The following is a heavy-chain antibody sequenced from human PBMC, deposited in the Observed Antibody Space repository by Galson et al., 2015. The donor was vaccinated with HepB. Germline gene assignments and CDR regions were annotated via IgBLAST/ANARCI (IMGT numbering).Heavy chain of an antibody. Sequence: SLRLSCAASGFTFSSYWMSWVRQAPGKGLEWVANIKQDGSEKYYVDSVKGRFTISRDNAKNSLYLQMNSLRAEDTAVYYCGRGDQWLVLYYYYGMDVWGQGTTVTVSS. V-gene: IGHV3-7*01. CDR3: GRGDQWLVLYYYYGMDV. CDR1: GFTFSSYW. D-gene: IGHD6-19*01. J-gene: IGHJ6*02. CDR2: IKQDGSEK.